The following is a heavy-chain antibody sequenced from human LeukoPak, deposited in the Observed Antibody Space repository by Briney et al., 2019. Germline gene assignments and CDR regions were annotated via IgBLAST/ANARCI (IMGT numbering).Heavy chain of an antibody. CDR1: GYRFNAYW. J-gene: IGHJ4*02. CDR3: ARGYCIGSSCHAAFDY. D-gene: IGHD2-15*01. V-gene: IGHV5-51*01. CDR2: IYPADSDT. Sequence: GESLKISCKGSGYRFNAYWIAWVRQMPGKGLEWMGIIYPADSDTRYSPSFQGQVTISADKSVRTAYLQWSSLKASDTAMYYCARGYCIGSSCHAAFDYWGQGTLVTVSS.